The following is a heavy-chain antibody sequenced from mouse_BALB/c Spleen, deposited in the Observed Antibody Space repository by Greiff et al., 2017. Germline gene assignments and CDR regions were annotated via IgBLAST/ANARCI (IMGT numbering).Heavy chain of an antibody. CDR3: ARHVNGNFDY. V-gene: IGHV5-6*02. CDR1: GFTFSSYG. CDR2: ISSGGSYT. D-gene: IGHD2-1*01. J-gene: IGHJ2*01. Sequence: DVKLVESGGDLLKPGGSLKLSCAASGFTFSSYGMSWVRHTPDKRLEWVATISSGGSYTYYPDSVKGRFTISRDNAKNTLYLQMSSLKSEDTAMYYCARHVNGNFDYWGQGTTLTVSS.